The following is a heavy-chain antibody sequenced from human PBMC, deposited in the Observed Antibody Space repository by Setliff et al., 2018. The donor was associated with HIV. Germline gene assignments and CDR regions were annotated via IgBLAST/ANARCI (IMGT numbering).Heavy chain of an antibody. CDR1: GAPISSYY. CDR2: IYNSGYS. J-gene: IGHJ6*02. Sequence: LSLTCKVSGAPISSYYWNWIRQPPGKGLERIGYIYNSGYSNSKPSLTSRVTISLDTSKNQFSLKLSSVTAADTAVYYCARGEGYRASDAYYDTGMDVWGQGITVTVSS. D-gene: IGHD5-12*01. CDR3: ARGEGYRASDAYYDTGMDV. V-gene: IGHV4-59*01.